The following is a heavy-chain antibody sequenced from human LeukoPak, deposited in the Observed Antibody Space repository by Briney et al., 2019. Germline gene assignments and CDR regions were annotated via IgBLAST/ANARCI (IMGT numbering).Heavy chain of an antibody. V-gene: IGHV3-23*01. CDR3: AKLPGRAADY. CDR2: ISDSGGGT. CDR1: GFTFSSYV. Sequence: GSLRLSCAASGFTFSSYVMNWVRQAPGKGLEWVSGISDSGGGTYYADSVKGRFTISRDNSKNTLYLQMNSLRAEDTAVYYCAKLPGRAADYWGQGTLVTVSS. J-gene: IGHJ4*02.